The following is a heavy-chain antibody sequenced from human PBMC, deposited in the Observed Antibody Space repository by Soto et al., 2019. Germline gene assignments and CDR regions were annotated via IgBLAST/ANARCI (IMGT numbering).Heavy chain of an antibody. CDR2: IYPSDSDI. Sequence: GESLKISCKGSGYTFTSYWIGWVRQMPGEGLEWMGVIYPSDSDIRYSPSFQGKVTISADKSITTAYLQWSSLKAADTAMYYCARSGSSSGRFSDYWGKGTLVAVSS. CDR3: ARSGSSSGRFSDY. D-gene: IGHD6-13*01. V-gene: IGHV5-51*01. J-gene: IGHJ4*02. CDR1: GYTFTSYW.